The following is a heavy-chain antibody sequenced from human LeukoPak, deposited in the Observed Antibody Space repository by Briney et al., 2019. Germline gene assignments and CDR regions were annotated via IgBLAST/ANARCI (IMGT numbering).Heavy chain of an antibody. D-gene: IGHD6-13*01. CDR2: IYYSGST. V-gene: IGHV4-59*12. CDR3: ARVESVIAAAGTIWYFDL. CDR1: GGSISSYY. J-gene: IGHJ2*01. Sequence: SETLSLTCTVSGGSISSYYWSWIRQPPGKGLEWIGYIYYSGSTNYNPSLKSRVTISVDKSKNQFSLKLSSVTAADTAVYYCARVESVIAAAGTIWYFDLWGRGTLVTVSS.